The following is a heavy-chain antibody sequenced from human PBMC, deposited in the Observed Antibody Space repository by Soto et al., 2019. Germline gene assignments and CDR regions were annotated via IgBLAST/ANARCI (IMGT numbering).Heavy chain of an antibody. J-gene: IGHJ4*02. CDR2: IYYSGST. Sequence: SETLSLTCTVSGGSISSYYWSWIRQPPGKGLEWIGYIYYSGSTNYNPSLKSRVTISVDTSKNQFSLKLSSVTTADTAVYYCARRSGGSGSYLDYWGQGTLVTVS. CDR3: ARRSGGSGSYLDY. D-gene: IGHD3-10*01. V-gene: IGHV4-59*01. CDR1: GGSISSYY.